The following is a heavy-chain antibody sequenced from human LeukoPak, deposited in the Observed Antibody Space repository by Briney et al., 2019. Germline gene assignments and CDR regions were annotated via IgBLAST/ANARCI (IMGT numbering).Heavy chain of an antibody. D-gene: IGHD3-16*02. CDR2: IYYGGSP. CDR1: GGSVISGSSY. CDR3: AKLPVIREPFDS. Sequence: SETLSLTCTVSGGSVISGSSYWTWFRQPPGKGLEWIGYIYYGGSPNYNPSFKSRVTISVDTSKNQFSLKVNSVTTADTAVYYCAKLPVIREPFDSWGRGTVVTVSS. J-gene: IGHJ4*02. V-gene: IGHV4-61*01.